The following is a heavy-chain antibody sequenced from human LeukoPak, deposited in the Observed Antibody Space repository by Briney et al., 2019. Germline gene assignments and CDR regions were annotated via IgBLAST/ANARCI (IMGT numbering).Heavy chain of an antibody. CDR1: GLALSTSA. CDR3: AKDRSITPGY. Sequence: GGSLRLSCVASGLALSTSAMSWVRQAPGKGLEWVSTISAGGGSTYYADSVGGRFTISRDNPKNTLFLQMNSLRAEDTAVYYCAKDRSITPGYWGQGTLVTVSS. J-gene: IGHJ4*02. CDR2: ISAGGGST. D-gene: IGHD3-10*01. V-gene: IGHV3-23*01.